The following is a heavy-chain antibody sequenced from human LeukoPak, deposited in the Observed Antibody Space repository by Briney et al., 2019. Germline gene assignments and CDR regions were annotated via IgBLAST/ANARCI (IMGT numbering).Heavy chain of an antibody. CDR3: ARVTGYRIEDYFDY. D-gene: IGHD6-13*01. Sequence: PSETLSLTCTVSGGSIGSSFYYWSWIRQPPGKGLEWIGYIYYSGSTNYNPSLKSRVTISVETSKNEFSLKLRSVTAADTAVYYCARVTGYRIEDYFDYWGQGTLVTVSS. J-gene: IGHJ4*02. CDR1: GGSIGSSFYY. V-gene: IGHV4-61*01. CDR2: IYYSGST.